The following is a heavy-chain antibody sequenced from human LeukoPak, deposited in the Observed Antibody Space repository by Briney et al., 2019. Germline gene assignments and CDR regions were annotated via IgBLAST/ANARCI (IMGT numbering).Heavy chain of an antibody. V-gene: IGHV4-39*01. CDR3: ARHRGGYYSSTSCQPYYYMDV. CDR2: IYYSGST. J-gene: IGHJ6*03. CDR1: GGSISGSSYY. Sequence: SETLSLTRTVSGGSISGSSYYWGWIRQPPGKGLEWIGSIYYSGSTYYNPSLKSRVTISVDTSKNQFSLKLSSVTAADTAVYYCARHRGGYYSSTSCQPYYYMDVWGKGTTVTVSS. D-gene: IGHD2-2*01.